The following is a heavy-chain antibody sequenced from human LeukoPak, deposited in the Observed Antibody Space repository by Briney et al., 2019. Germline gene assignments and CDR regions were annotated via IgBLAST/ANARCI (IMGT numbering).Heavy chain of an antibody. J-gene: IGHJ5*02. CDR3: ARDHIGRAAAPLNP. CDR1: GFTFSSYS. D-gene: IGHD6-13*01. Sequence: PGGSLRLSCAASGFTFSSYSMNWVRQAPGKGLEWVSYISSSSSTIYYADSVKGRFTISRDNAKNSLYLQMNSLRAEDTAVYYCARDHIGRAAAPLNPWGQGTLVTVSS. V-gene: IGHV3-48*04. CDR2: ISSSSSTI.